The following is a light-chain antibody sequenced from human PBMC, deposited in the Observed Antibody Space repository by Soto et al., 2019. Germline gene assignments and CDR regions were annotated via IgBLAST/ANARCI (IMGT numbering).Light chain of an antibody. V-gene: IGKV1-39*01. CDR3: QQSYSTLPT. CDR1: QNIYIY. CDR2: GAS. Sequence: DLQMTQSPSSLSASVGDRVTISCRASQNIYIYLNWYQQKPGKAPKLLIYGASNLRSGVPSRFSGSGSGSDFTLSISSLQPEDFATYFCQQSYSTLPTFGPGTKVDIK. J-gene: IGKJ3*01.